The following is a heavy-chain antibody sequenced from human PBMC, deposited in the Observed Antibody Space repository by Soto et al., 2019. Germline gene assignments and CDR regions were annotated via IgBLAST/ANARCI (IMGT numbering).Heavy chain of an antibody. Sequence: QVQLVQSGAEVKKPGSSVKVSCKASGGTFSSYTISWVRQAPGQGLAWMGRIIPILGIANYAQKFQGRVTITADKSTSTAYMELSSLRSEDTAVYYCAIHRVSVYSYGTGVYMDVLGKGTTVTVSS. V-gene: IGHV1-69*02. CDR2: IIPILGIA. CDR1: GGTFSSYT. CDR3: AIHRVSVYSYGTGVYMDV. J-gene: IGHJ6*03. D-gene: IGHD5-18*01.